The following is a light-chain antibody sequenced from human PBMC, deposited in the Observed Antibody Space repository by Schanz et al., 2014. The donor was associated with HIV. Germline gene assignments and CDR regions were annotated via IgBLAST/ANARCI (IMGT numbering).Light chain of an antibody. J-gene: IGKJ1*01. V-gene: IGKV3-20*01. CDR3: QQYGSSRT. CDR1: QSVKSNF. CDR2: GAS. Sequence: EIVLTQSPGTLSLSPGERGTLSCRASQSVKSNFIGWYQQKPGQAPRLLIFGASTRVTGIPARFSGSGSGTEFTLTISSLQSEDFAVYYCQQYGSSRTFGQGTKVEIK.